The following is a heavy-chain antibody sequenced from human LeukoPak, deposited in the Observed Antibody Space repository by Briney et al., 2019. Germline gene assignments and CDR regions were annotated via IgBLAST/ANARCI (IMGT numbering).Heavy chain of an antibody. CDR3: ARRDHLQAFDI. CDR1: GFTFSSYA. J-gene: IGHJ3*02. Sequence: GGSLRLSCAASGFTFSSYAMHWVRQAPGKGLEYVSGISFTGGSTYHANSVKGRFTISRDNSKNTLYLQMGSLRAEDMAVYYCARRDHLQAFDIWGQGTMVTVSS. CDR2: ISFTGGST. V-gene: IGHV3-64*01.